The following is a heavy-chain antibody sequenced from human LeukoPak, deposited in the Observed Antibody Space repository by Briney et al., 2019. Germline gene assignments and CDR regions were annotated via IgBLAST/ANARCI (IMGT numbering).Heavy chain of an antibody. CDR3: ARVPYYYDSSGYSDAFDG. D-gene: IGHD3-22*01. V-gene: IGHV3-21*01. Sequence: GGSLRLSCAASGFTFSCYTMNWVRQAPGKGLEWVSSISSGSGYIYYADSVKGRFTVSRDNAKNSLYLDMNSLRVEDTALYYCARVPYYYDSSGYSDAFDGWGQGTMVTVSS. J-gene: IGHJ3*01. CDR2: ISSGSGYI. CDR1: GFTFSCYT.